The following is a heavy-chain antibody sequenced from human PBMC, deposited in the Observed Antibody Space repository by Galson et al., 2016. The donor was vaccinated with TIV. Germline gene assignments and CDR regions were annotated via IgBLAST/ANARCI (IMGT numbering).Heavy chain of an antibody. CDR3: ATGYCGN. V-gene: IGHV3-21*01. D-gene: IGHD2-21*01. CDR2: ISSSRSSM. J-gene: IGHJ3*01. Sequence: SLRLSCAASGFTFNSYTMNWVRQAPGKGLEWVSSISSSRSSMYYADSVKGRFTISRDDGKNSLYLQMNSLRAEDTALYYCATGYCGNWGQGTMVTVSS. CDR1: GFTFNSYT.